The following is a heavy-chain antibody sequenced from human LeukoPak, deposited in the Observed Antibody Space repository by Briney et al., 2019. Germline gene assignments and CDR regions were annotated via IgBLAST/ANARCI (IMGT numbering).Heavy chain of an antibody. Sequence: SVKVSCKASGGTFSSYAISWVRQAPGQGLVWMGGIIPTFGTANYAQKFQGRVTITTDESTSTAYMELSSLRSEDTAVYYCARDSSDSSGWYYFDYWGQGTLVTVSS. V-gene: IGHV1-69*05. J-gene: IGHJ4*02. CDR3: ARDSSDSSGWYYFDY. CDR1: GGTFSSYA. D-gene: IGHD6-19*01. CDR2: IIPTFGTA.